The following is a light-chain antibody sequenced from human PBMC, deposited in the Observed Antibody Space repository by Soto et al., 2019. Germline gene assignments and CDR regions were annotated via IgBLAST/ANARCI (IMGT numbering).Light chain of an antibody. Sequence: QSALTQPPSASGSPGQSVTIPCTGTSSDVGGYDHVSWYQQHPGKAPKLMIYEVTRRPAGVPDRFSGSKSGNTASLTVSGLQAEDEADYYCAAWDDSLNGSVVFGGGTKLTVL. CDR3: AAWDDSLNGSVV. V-gene: IGLV2-8*01. CDR2: EVT. CDR1: SSDVGGYDH. J-gene: IGLJ2*01.